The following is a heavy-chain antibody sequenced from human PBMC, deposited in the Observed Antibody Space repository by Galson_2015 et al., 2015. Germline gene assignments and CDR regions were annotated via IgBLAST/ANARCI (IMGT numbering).Heavy chain of an antibody. D-gene: IGHD1-26*01. CDR3: ARAYSESFKAYRY. Sequence: SLRLSCAASGFTFSSYSMNWVRQAPGKGLEWVSYISTSSIVYYADSVKGRFTISRDNAKNSLSLQMNSLRDEDTAVYYCARAYSESFKAYRYWGQGTLVTVSS. V-gene: IGHV3-48*02. J-gene: IGHJ4*02. CDR1: GFTFSSYS. CDR2: ISTSSIV.